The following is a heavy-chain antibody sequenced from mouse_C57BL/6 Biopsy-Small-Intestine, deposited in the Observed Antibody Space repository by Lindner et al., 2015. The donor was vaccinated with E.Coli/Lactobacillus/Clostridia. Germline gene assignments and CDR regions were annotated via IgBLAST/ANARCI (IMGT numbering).Heavy chain of an antibody. CDR1: GYTFTSCV. V-gene: IGHV1-14*01. J-gene: IGHJ4*01. CDR2: IHPFNTGS. D-gene: IGHD2-5*01. Sequence: VQLQESGPELVKPGASVKMSCKASGYTFTSCVIHWVKQKPGQGLEWIGYIHPFNTGSEYNEKFRGKATLTSDRASSTAYMELSSLTSEDSAVYYCATAYTNPYDAMDYWGQGTSVSVSS. CDR3: ATAYTNPYDAMDY.